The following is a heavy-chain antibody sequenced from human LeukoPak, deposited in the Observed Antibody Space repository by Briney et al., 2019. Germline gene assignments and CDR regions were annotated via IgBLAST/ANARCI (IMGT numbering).Heavy chain of an antibody. CDR1: GFTFSDHY. V-gene: IGHV3-72*01. Sequence: PGGSLRLSCAASGFTFSDHYMDWVRQAPGKGLEWVGRTRNKANSYTTEYAASVKGRFTISRDDSKNSLYLQMGSLKTEDTAVYYCARVQSVSGRWELDYWGQGTLVTVSS. CDR2: TRNKANSYTT. CDR3: ARVQSVSGRWELDY. D-gene: IGHD4-23*01. J-gene: IGHJ4*02.